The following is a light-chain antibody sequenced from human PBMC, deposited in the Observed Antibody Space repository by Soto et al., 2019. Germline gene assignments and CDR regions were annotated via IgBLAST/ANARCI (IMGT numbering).Light chain of an antibody. CDR3: GTWDSSLSKGV. CDR1: SSNIGNNY. J-gene: IGLJ2*01. Sequence: QSALTQPPSVSAAPGQKVTISCSGSSSNIGNNYVSWYQQLPGTAPKLLIYDNNKRPSGIPDRFSGSKSGTSATLGITGLQTGDEADYYCGTWDSSLSKGVFGGGTKLTVL. V-gene: IGLV1-51*01. CDR2: DNN.